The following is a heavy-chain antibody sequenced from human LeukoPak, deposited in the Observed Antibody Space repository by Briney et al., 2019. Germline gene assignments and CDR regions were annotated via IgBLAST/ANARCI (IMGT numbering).Heavy chain of an antibody. J-gene: IGHJ3*02. CDR2: ISAGGVGT. CDR1: AFTFSSYA. V-gene: IGHV3-23*01. Sequence: PGGSLRLSCAASAFTFSSYAMSWVRQAPGKGLEWVSGISAGGVGTYYADSVNGRFTISRDNSKNTVYLQMNSLRGEDTAVYYCAKGRGQQGGAFDIWGHGTMVTVSS. CDR3: AKGRGQQGGAFDI. D-gene: IGHD1-1*01.